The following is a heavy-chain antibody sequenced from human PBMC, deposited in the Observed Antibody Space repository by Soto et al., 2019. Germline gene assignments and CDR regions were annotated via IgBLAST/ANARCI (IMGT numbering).Heavy chain of an antibody. CDR3: GRLPRRDGYNPDAFHV. Sequence: PGESLKISCKGSGYIFTSDWLGWVRQMPGKGLEWMGVIYPGDSDTRYSPSFQGQVTISADKSISTAYLQWSSMKASDTAMYYCGRLPRRDGYNPDAFHVWGQGTMVIVS. V-gene: IGHV5-51*01. D-gene: IGHD5-12*01. CDR2: IYPGDSDT. J-gene: IGHJ3*01. CDR1: GYIFTSDW.